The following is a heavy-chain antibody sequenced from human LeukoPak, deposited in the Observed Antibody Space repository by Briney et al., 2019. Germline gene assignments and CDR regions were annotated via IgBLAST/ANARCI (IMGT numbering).Heavy chain of an antibody. CDR3: ARINYRPIIKFFDF. J-gene: IGHJ4*02. CDR1: GGTFSSYA. V-gene: IGHV1-69*05. Sequence: GSSVKVSCTASGGTFSSYAISWVRQAPGQGLEWMGGIIPIFGTANYAQKLQGRVTMTTDTSTSTAYMELRSLRSDDTAVYYCARINYRPIIKFFDFWGQGTLVTVSS. D-gene: IGHD4-11*01. CDR2: IIPIFGTA.